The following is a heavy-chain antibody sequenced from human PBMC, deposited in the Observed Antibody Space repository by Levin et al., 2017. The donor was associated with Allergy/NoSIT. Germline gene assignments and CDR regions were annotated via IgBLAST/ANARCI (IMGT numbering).Heavy chain of an antibody. Sequence: GGSLRLSCAASGFTFSSYAMSWVRQAPGKGLEWVSAISGSGGSTYYADSVKGRFTISRDNSKNTLYLQMNSLRAEDTAIYYCAKISSRVSTTGRLLGNFDYWGQGTLVTVSS. V-gene: IGHV3-23*01. CDR1: GFTFSSYA. D-gene: IGHD4-17*01. CDR3: AKISSRVSTTGRLLGNFDY. CDR2: ISGSGGST. J-gene: IGHJ4*02.